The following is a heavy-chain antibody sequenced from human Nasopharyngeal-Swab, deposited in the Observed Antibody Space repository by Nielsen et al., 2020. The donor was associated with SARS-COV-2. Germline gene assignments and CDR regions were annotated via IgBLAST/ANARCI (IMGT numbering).Heavy chain of an antibody. Sequence: GESLKISCAASGFTFSSYAMSWVRQAPGKGLEWVSAISGSGGSTCYADSVKGRFTISRDNSKNTLYLQMNSLRAEDTAVYYCAKVPLFYGEGGLFDYWGQGTLVTVSS. CDR2: ISGSGGST. D-gene: IGHD3-10*01. CDR1: GFTFSSYA. V-gene: IGHV3-23*01. CDR3: AKVPLFYGEGGLFDY. J-gene: IGHJ4*02.